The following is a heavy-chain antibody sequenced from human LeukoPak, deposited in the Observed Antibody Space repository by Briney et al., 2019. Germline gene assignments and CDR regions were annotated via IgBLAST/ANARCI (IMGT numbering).Heavy chain of an antibody. CDR2: IIPIIGTA. Sequence: ASVKVSCKASGYTFTSYGISWVRQAPGQGLEWMGGIIPIIGTANYAQKFQGRVTITADESTSTAYMELSSLRSEDTAVYYCARGAGSSSVWPYWYFDLWGRGTLVTVSS. V-gene: IGHV1-69*13. J-gene: IGHJ2*01. CDR3: ARGAGSSSVWPYWYFDL. D-gene: IGHD6-6*01. CDR1: GYTFTSYG.